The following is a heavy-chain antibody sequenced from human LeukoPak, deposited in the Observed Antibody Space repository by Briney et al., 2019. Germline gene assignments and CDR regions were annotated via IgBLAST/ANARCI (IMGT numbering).Heavy chain of an antibody. V-gene: IGHV4-4*07. CDR1: GGSISSYY. J-gene: IGHJ4*02. Sequence: KPSETLSLTCTVSGGSISSYYWSWIRQPAGKGLEWIGRIYTSGSTNYNPSLKSRVTMSVDTSKNQFSLKLSSVTAADTAVYYCARDTRYSGYDYSDYWGQGTLVTVSS. CDR2: IYTSGST. D-gene: IGHD5-12*01. CDR3: ARDTRYSGYDYSDY.